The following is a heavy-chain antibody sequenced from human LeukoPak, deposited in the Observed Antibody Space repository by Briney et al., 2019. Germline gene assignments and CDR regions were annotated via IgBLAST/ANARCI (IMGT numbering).Heavy chain of an antibody. CDR1: GFAIGRYS. J-gene: IGHJ5*02. D-gene: IGHD3-10*01. CDR2: ISDNSAHI. Sequence: GGSLRLSCAASGFAIGRYSMNWVRQAPGKGLEWVSSISDNSAHIYYGDSMKGRFTISRDNTQNSLYMQMNSMRAEDTAVYYCVRDAGESWGQGTLVTVSS. V-gene: IGHV3-21*01. CDR3: VRDAGES.